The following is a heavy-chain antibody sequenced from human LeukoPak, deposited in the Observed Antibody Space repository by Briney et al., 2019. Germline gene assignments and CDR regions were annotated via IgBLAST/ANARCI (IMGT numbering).Heavy chain of an antibody. V-gene: IGHV1-69*13. CDR1: GGTFSGYA. CDR2: IIPIFGTA. D-gene: IGHD1-26*01. CDR3: ARGPWELVIFDY. Sequence: SVKVSCKASGGTFSGYAISWVRQAPGQGLEWMGGIIPIFGTANYAQKFQGRVTITADESTSTAYMELSSLRSEDTAVYYCARGPWELVIFDYWGQGTLVTVSS. J-gene: IGHJ4*02.